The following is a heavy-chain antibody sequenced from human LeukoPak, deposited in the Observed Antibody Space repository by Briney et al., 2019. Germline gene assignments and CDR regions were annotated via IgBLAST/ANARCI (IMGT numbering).Heavy chain of an antibody. CDR2: ISSSGSTI. CDR3: ARSAGEIYYYYGMDV. CDR1: GFTFSSYE. J-gene: IGHJ6*02. D-gene: IGHD3-16*01. V-gene: IGHV3-48*03. Sequence: GGSLRLSCAASGFTFSSYEMNWVRQAPGKGLEWVSYISSSGSTIYYADSVKGRFTISRDNAKNSAYLQMNSLRAEDTAVYYCARSAGEIYYYYGMDVWGQGTTVTVSS.